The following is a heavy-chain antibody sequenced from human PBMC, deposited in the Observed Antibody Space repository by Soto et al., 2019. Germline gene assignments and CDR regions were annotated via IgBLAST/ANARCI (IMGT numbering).Heavy chain of an antibody. CDR1: GFSLSTSGVA. J-gene: IGHJ3*02. Sequence: QITLKESGPTLVKPTQTLTLTCTFSGFSLSTSGVAVGWIRQPPGKALEWLALIYWDDDKRYSPSMKGRLTITRDTTKNQVVLIMTNMDPEDTATYYCAHRLTATAFDIWGQGTMVTVSS. CDR3: AHRLTATAFDI. D-gene: IGHD2-21*02. CDR2: IYWDDDK. V-gene: IGHV2-5*02.